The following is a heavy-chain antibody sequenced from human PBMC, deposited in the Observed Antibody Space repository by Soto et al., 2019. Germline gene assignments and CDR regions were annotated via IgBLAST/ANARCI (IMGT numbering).Heavy chain of an antibody. D-gene: IGHD2-2*01. J-gene: IGHJ6*01. Sequence: QVQLVQSGAEVKKPGSSVKVSCKASGGTFSSYAISWVRQAPGQGLEWMGGIIPIPGTANYAQKFQGRVTINAHISTSTAYIELSSLRSQPTAVYYCARSVASSTSLNVYFSYRYVMDVWGQGIAFTVSS. CDR3: ARSVASSTSLNVYFSYRYVMDV. V-gene: IGHV1-69*06. CDR2: IIPIPGTA. CDR1: GGTFSSYA.